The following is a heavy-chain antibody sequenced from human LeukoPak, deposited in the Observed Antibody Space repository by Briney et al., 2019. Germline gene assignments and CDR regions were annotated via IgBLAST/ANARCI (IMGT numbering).Heavy chain of an antibody. CDR3: GRDLIGTAASWDC. D-gene: IGHD6-25*01. CDR1: GFTSYA. J-gene: IGHJ4*02. CDR2: ISYDGGNK. V-gene: IGHV3-30*14. Sequence: GGSLRLSCAASGFTSYAMHWVRQAPGTGLEWVAVISYDGGNKYYTDSVKGRFTISRDNSKNTLYLQMNSLRVEDTAVYYCGRDLIGTAASWDCWGQGTLVTVSS.